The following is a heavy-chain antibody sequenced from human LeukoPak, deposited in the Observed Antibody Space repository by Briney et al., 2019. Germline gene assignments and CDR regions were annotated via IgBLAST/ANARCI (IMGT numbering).Heavy chain of an antibody. CDR3: AKDTTTRIAAAGRFDY. Sequence: PGGSLRLSCAASGFTFSSYAMSWVRQAPGKGLEWVSAISGSGGSTYYADSVKGRFTISRDNSKNTLYLQMNSLRAEDTAVYYCAKDTTTRIAAAGRFDYWGQGTLVTVSS. CDR1: GFTFSSYA. J-gene: IGHJ4*02. CDR2: ISGSGGST. D-gene: IGHD6-13*01. V-gene: IGHV3-23*01.